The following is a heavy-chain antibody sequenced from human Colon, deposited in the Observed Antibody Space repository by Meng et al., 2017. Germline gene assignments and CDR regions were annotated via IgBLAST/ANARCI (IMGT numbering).Heavy chain of an antibody. D-gene: IGHD6-19*01. CDR2: ISGSGGST. CDR3: AKDPVMAVVGIFDY. CDR1: GFTFSSYA. Sequence: GESLKISCAASGFTFSSYAMGWVRQAPGKGLEWVSGISGSGGSTNYTDSVKGRFTISSDNSKRTLYLQMNSLEAEDTAVYYCAKDPVMAVVGIFDYWGQGTLVTVSS. J-gene: IGHJ4*02. V-gene: IGHV3-23*01.